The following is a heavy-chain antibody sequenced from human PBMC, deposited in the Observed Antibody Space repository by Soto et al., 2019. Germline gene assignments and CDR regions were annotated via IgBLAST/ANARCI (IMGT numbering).Heavy chain of an antibody. CDR2: IIPIFNST. D-gene: IGHD2-2*02. J-gene: IGHJ4*02. CDR1: GYTFTSYV. V-gene: IGHV1-18*04. CDR3: AREGRGKKAGYNGLVSLGY. Sequence: ASVKVSCKASGYTFTSYVISWVRQAPGHGLEWLGRIIPIFNSTKYAQSFQGRVTITADKSTGTASLELSSLRSDDTAVYYCAREGRGKKAGYNGLVSLGYWGQGTLVTVSS.